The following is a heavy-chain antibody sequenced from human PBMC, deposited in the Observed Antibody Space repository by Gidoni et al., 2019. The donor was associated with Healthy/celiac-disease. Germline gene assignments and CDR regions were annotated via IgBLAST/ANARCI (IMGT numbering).Heavy chain of an antibody. CDR3: ARGVRSSGSYQPPYVDP. J-gene: IGHJ5*02. Sequence: EVQLVESGGGLVQPGGSLRLSCAASGFTFSSYWMHWVRQAPGKGLVWVSRINSDGSSKSYADSVKGRFTISRDNAKNTLYLQMNSLRAEDTAVYYCARGVRSSGSYQPPYVDPWGQGTLVTVSS. CDR2: INSDGSSK. V-gene: IGHV3-74*01. CDR1: GFTFSSYW. D-gene: IGHD3-10*01.